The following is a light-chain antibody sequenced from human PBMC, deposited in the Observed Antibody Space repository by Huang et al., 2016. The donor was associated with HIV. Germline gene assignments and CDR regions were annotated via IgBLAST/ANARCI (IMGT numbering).Light chain of an antibody. CDR3: QQYGNSPLT. V-gene: IGKV3-20*01. J-gene: IGKJ4*01. CDR2: GAS. Sequence: EIVLTQSPGALSLAPGERAILSCRARQSVYSRYVAWYQHKPGQAPRLLVYGASNRATGIPDRFSGSGSGTDFTLTISRLEPEDFAVYYCQQYGNSPLTFGGGTKVEIK. CDR1: QSVYSRY.